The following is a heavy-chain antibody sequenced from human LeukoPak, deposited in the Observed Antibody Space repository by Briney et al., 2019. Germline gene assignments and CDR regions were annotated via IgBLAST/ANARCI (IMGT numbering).Heavy chain of an antibody. CDR2: ISSSSSTI. CDR1: GFTFSDYY. V-gene: IGHV3-11*04. CDR3: AREKPVWGSYFDAFDI. Sequence: PGGSLRLSCAASGFTFSDYYMSWIRQAPGKGLEWVSYISSSSSTIYYADSVKGRFTISRDNAKNSLYLQMNSLRDEDTAVYYCAREKPVWGSYFDAFDIWGQGTMVTVSS. J-gene: IGHJ3*02. D-gene: IGHD3-16*01.